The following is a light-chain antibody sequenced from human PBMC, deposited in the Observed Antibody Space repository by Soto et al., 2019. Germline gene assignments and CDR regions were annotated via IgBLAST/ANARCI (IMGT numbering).Light chain of an antibody. Sequence: EIVLTQSPGTLSLSPGERATLSCRASQSVSSSYLAWYQQKPGQAPRLLIYGVSSRATGIPDRFSGSGSGTDFTLTIIRLEPEDFSVYYCQQYGSSPRYTFGQGTKLEIK. V-gene: IGKV3-20*01. CDR2: GVS. CDR1: QSVSSSY. J-gene: IGKJ2*01. CDR3: QQYGSSPRYT.